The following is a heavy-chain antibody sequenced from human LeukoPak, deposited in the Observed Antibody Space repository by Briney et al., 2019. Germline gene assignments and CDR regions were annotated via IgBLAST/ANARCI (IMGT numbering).Heavy chain of an antibody. CDR1: RFTFSSYG. J-gene: IGHJ4*02. D-gene: IGHD1-26*01. V-gene: IGHV3-30*02. CDR3: AKDQGVTTASDY. CDR2: IRYDGSYK. Sequence: GGSLRLSCAASRFTFSSYGMHWVRQAPGKGLEWVAFIRYDGSYKNYADSVKGRFTISRDNSKNILYLQMNSLRAEDTAVYYCAKDQGVTTASDYWGQGTLVTVSS.